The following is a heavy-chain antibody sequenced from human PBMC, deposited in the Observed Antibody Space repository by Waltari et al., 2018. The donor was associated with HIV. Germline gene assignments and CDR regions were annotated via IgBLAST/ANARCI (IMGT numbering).Heavy chain of an antibody. CDR3: ANYYYDSSGYYYEYFQH. CDR2: IKQDGSEK. CDR1: GFTFSSYW. J-gene: IGHJ1*01. V-gene: IGHV3-7*01. D-gene: IGHD3-22*01. Sequence: EVQLVESGGGLVQPGGSLRLSCAASGFTFSSYWMSWFRQAPGKGLEWVANIKQDGSEKYYVDSVKGRFTISRDNAKNSLYLQMNSLRAEDTAVYYCANYYYDSSGYYYEYFQHWGQGTLVTVSS.